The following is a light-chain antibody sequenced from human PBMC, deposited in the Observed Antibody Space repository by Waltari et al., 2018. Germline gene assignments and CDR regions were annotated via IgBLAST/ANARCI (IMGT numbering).Light chain of an antibody. J-gene: IGKJ4*01. CDR3: QQSYASPLT. V-gene: IGKV1-39*01. CDR1: QNINNY. CDR2: ATS. Sequence: DIQMTQSPSSLSASVGDRVTITCRASQNINNYLTWYHQIPGKAPKLLIYATSNFQSGVPSRLSGSGSGTDFTLTISSLQPEDFATYYCQQSYASPLTFGGGTKVEI.